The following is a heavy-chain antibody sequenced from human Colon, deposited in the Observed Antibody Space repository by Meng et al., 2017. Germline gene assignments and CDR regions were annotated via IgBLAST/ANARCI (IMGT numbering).Heavy chain of an antibody. V-gene: IGHV1-46*01. Sequence: ASVKVSCKTSGYTFSSYYMHWVRQAPGQGLEWMGVISPKVGSTNYAQKFLGRVTMTRDTSTSTAYMELRSLRSEDTAVYYCARGSWGFPDFWGQGTLVTVSS. CDR1: GYTFSSYY. J-gene: IGHJ4*02. CDR2: ISPKVGST. CDR3: ARGSWGFPDF. D-gene: IGHD1-26*01.